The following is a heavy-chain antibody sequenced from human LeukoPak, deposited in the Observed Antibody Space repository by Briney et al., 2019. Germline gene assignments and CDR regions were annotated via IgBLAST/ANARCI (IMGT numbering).Heavy chain of an antibody. Sequence: GASVKVSCKASGYTFTSYGISWVRQAPGQGLEWMGWINPNSGGTNYAQKFQGRVTMTTDTSISTAYMELSRLRSDDTAVYYCARDDYGDYAGRLFDYWGQGTLVTVSS. J-gene: IGHJ4*02. CDR1: GYTFTSYG. V-gene: IGHV1-2*02. CDR2: INPNSGGT. CDR3: ARDDYGDYAGRLFDY. D-gene: IGHD4-17*01.